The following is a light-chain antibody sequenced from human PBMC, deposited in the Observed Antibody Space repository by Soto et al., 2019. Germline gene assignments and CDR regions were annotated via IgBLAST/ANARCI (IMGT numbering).Light chain of an antibody. CDR2: DAS. V-gene: IGKV1-33*01. CDR1: QNINNY. J-gene: IGKJ5*01. CDR3: QQYENLPT. Sequence: DIHLTQSPSSLSAYVGARVTITCQASQNINNYLNWYKQKPGRAPNLLIYDASNLEAGVPSRFRGSGSGTDFTFTIRRLKPEDIATYYCQQYENLPTFGQGTKLDIK.